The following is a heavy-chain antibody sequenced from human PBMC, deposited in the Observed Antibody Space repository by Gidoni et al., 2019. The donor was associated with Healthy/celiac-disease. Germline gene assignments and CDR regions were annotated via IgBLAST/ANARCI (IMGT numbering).Heavy chain of an antibody. CDR3: AKTLEYSSSPFDY. J-gene: IGHJ4*02. V-gene: IGHV3-23*01. CDR2: ISGSGGST. D-gene: IGHD6-6*01. CDR1: GFTFSSYA. Sequence: EVQLLESGGGLVQPGGSLRLSCAASGFTFSSYAMSWVRQAPGKGLEWLSAISGSGGSTSYADSVKGRFTISRDNSKSTLYLQMNSLRAEDTAVYYCAKTLEYSSSPFDYWGQGTLVTVSS.